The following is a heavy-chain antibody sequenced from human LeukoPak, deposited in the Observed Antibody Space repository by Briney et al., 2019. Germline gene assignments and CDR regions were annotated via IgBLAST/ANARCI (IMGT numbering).Heavy chain of an antibody. D-gene: IGHD3-9*01. Sequence: SETLSLTCTVSGGSISSGDYYWSWIRQPPGKGLEWIGYIYYSGSTYYNPSLKSRVTISVDTSKNQFSPRLSSVTAADTAVYYCAGSYYDILAGFRTIDYWGQGTLVTVSS. CDR3: AGSYYDILAGFRTIDY. J-gene: IGHJ4*02. CDR1: GGSISSGDYY. CDR2: IYYSGST. V-gene: IGHV4-30-4*01.